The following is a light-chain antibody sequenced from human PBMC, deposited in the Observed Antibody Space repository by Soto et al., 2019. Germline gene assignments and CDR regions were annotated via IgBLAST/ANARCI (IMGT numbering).Light chain of an antibody. CDR2: GAS. CDR3: QQRSKWPIT. V-gene: IGKV3-15*01. CDR1: QSVSSN. J-gene: IGKJ5*01. Sequence: EIVMTQSPATLSVSPGERATLSCRASQSVSSNLAWYQQKAGQAPRLLMYGASTRAIGIPGRFSGSGSGTDFTLTISSLEPEDFAVYYCQQRSKWPITFGQGTRLEIK.